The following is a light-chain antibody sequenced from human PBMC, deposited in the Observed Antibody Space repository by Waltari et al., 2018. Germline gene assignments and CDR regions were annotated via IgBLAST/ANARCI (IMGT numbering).Light chain of an antibody. J-gene: IGLJ2*01. CDR3: RTWDPGGVV. CDR1: SGHSWYT. V-gene: IGLV4-69*01. Sequence: QVVLTQSPSASASLGASAKITCTLSSGHSWYTIAWLQHQTEQGHRHLMTLNRDGTHSKGDAIPVRFSGSSSGSERYLTISRLQSEDEADYYLRTWDPGGVVFGGGTKLTVL. CDR2: LNRDGTH.